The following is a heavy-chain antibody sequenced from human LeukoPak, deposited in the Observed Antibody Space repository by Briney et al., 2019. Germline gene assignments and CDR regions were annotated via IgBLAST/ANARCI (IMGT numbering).Heavy chain of an antibody. D-gene: IGHD6-6*01. CDR3: ARDRYRYSSSAPPGY. J-gene: IGHJ4*02. V-gene: IGHV1-2*02. CDR1: GYTFTGYY. Sequence: ASVKVSCKASGYTFTGYYMHWVRQAPGQRLEWMGWINPNSGGTNYAQKFQGRVTMTRDTSISTAYMELSRLRSDDTAVYYCARDRYRYSSSAPPGYWGQGTLVTVSS. CDR2: INPNSGGT.